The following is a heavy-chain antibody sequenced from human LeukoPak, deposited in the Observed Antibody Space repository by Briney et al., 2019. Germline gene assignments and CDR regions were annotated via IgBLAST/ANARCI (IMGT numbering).Heavy chain of an antibody. CDR2: INPSGGST. V-gene: IGHV1-46*01. J-gene: IGHJ6*01. CDR3: TRTSEWLPGMDV. CDR1: GYSFTSYY. D-gene: IGHD3-3*01. Sequence: ASVKVSCKASGYSFTSYYMHWVRQAPGQGLEWMGIINPSGGSTSYAQTFQGRGTMTRDTSTSTVYMELRSQRSEDTAVYYCTRTSEWLPGMDVGGQGTTVTVSS.